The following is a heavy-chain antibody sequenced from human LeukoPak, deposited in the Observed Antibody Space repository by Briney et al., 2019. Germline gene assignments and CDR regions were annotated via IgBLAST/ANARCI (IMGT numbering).Heavy chain of an antibody. Sequence: ASVKVSCKASGYTFTDYFMNWVRQAPGQGLEWMGWINPNSGGTNYAQKFQGRVTMTRDTSISTAYMELSRLRSDDTAVYYCARESPQGGDFDYWGQGTLVTVSS. V-gene: IGHV1-2*02. J-gene: IGHJ4*02. CDR3: ARESPQGGDFDY. CDR2: INPNSGGT. D-gene: IGHD3-16*01. CDR1: GYTFTDYF.